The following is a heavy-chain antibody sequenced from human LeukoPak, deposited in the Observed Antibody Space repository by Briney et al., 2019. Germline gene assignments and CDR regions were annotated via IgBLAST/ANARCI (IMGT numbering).Heavy chain of an antibody. Sequence: GGSLRLSCAASGFTFSSYAMSWVRQAPGKGLEWVSAISGSGGSTYYADSVKGRFTISRDNSENTLYLQMNSLRAEDTAVYYCAKSDDFWSGYYERRYFDYWGQGTLVTVSS. D-gene: IGHD3-3*01. CDR3: AKSDDFWSGYYERRYFDY. V-gene: IGHV3-23*01. CDR2: ISGSGGST. J-gene: IGHJ4*02. CDR1: GFTFSSYA.